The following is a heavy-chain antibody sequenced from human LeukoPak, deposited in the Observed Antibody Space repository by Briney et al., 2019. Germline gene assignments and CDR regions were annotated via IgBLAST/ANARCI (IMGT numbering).Heavy chain of an antibody. CDR3: ARGPTLGDSRSAYYFDY. CDR1: GASINSGSYY. CDR2: IYTSGST. Sequence: PSETLSLTCTASGASINSGSYYWTWIRQPAGKGLEWIGRIYTSGSTNYNPSLKSRVTISLDTSKNHFSLKLDSVTAADTAVYYCARGPTLGDSRSAYYFDYWGQGTLVTVSS. J-gene: IGHJ4*02. V-gene: IGHV4-61*02. D-gene: IGHD3-16*01.